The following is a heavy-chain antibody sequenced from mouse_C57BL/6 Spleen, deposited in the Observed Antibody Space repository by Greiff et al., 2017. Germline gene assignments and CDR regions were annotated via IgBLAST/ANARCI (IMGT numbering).Heavy chain of an antibody. CDR3: AKVGYSGSSSAWFAY. J-gene: IGHJ3*01. CDR1: GYTFTSYW. D-gene: IGHD1-1*01. CDR2: IHPNSGST. Sequence: QVQLQQPGAELVKPGASVKLSCKASGYTFTSYWMHWVKQRPGPGLEWIGMIHPNSGSTNYNEKFKSKATLTVDKSSSTAYMQLSSLTTEVSAVYYCAKVGYSGSSSAWFAYWGQGTLVTVSA. V-gene: IGHV1-64*01.